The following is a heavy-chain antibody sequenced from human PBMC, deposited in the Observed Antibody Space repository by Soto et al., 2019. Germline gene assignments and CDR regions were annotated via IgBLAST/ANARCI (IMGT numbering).Heavy chain of an antibody. CDR3: ARLGLALDFEH. V-gene: IGHV1-69*01. Sequence: QVRLVQSGPEVKRPGSSVKISCKSSGDSFSRFDVSWVRQAPGQGLEWMGGMIPLTGTANYIQKFRGRVTITADDSSSTVYMEVSSLRSDDTAVYYWARLGLALDFEHWGKGNLGTVSP. CDR1: GDSFSRFD. J-gene: IGHJ4*02. CDR2: MIPLTGTA.